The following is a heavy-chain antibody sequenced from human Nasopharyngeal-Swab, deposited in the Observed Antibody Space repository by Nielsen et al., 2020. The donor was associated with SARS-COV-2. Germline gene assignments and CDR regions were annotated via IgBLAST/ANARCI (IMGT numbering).Heavy chain of an antibody. V-gene: IGHV1-2*06. CDR2: IDPNTGGT. CDR1: GYIFTDYY. CDR3: ARALSARTTFNCLGP. J-gene: IGHJ5*02. Sequence: ASVKVSCKPSGYIFTDYYIPWVRQAPGQGLEWMGRIDPNTGGTSSAQIFQGRVTMTRDTSISPVYIEVTSLTSDDTAVYCCARALSARTTFNCLGPWGQGTLVTVSS. D-gene: IGHD4-17*01.